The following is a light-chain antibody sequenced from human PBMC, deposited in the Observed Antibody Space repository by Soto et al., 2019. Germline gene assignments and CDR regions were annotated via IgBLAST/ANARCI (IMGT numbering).Light chain of an antibody. CDR2: GAS. CDR1: QSVNIY. J-gene: IGKJ5*01. CDR3: QQRSNWPPIT. V-gene: IGKV3-11*01. Sequence: EIVMTQSAATLSVCPGERATLSCRASQSVNIYLAWYQQKPGQAPRLLIFGASSRATGIPARFSGSGSGTDFTLTISSLEPEDFAVYYCQQRSNWPPITFGQGTRLEIK.